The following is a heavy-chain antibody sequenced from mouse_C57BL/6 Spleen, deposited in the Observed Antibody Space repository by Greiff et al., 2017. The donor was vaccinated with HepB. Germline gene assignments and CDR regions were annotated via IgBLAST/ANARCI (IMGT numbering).Heavy chain of an antibody. J-gene: IGHJ4*01. V-gene: IGHV7-3*01. CDR2: IRNKANGYTT. CDR3: ARYLGYYYSNYYAMDY. CDR1: GFTFTDYY. Sequence: EVKLMESGGGLVQPGGSLSLSCAASGFTFTDYYMSWVRQPPGKALEWLGFIRNKANGYTTEYSASVKGRFTISRDNSQSILYLQMNDLRAEDSATYYCARYLGYYYSNYYAMDYWGQGTSVTVSS. D-gene: IGHD2-5*01.